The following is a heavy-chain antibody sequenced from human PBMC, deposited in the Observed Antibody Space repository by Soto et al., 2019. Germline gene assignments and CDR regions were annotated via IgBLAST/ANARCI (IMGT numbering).Heavy chain of an antibody. D-gene: IGHD3-10*01. CDR3: ARDGLWFGELLPQGFDP. CDR1: GGSISSYY. Sequence: PSETLSLTCTVSGGSISSYYWSWIRQPPGKGLEWIGYIYYSGSTNYNPSLKSRVTISVDTSKNQFSLKLSSVTAADTAVYYCARDGLWFGELLPQGFDPWGQGTLVTVSS. CDR2: IYYSGST. J-gene: IGHJ5*02. V-gene: IGHV4-59*01.